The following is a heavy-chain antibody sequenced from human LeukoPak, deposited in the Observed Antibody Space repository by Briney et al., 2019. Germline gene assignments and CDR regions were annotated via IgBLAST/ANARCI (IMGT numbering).Heavy chain of an antibody. V-gene: IGHV4-30-4*02. J-gene: IGHJ6*02. D-gene: IGHD6-13*01. CDR1: GGSISSGDYY. Sequence: SETLSLTCTVSGGSISSGDYYWSWIRQPPGKGLEWIGYIYYSGSTYYNPSLKSRVTISVDTSKNQFSLKLSSVTAADTAVYYCARGVAAAGTFYYGMDVWGQGTTVTVSS. CDR2: IYYSGST. CDR3: ARGVAAAGTFYYGMDV.